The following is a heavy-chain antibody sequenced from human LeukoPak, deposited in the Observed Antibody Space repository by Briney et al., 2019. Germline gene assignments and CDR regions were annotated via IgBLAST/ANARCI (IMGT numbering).Heavy chain of an antibody. CDR1: GGTFSSYA. CDR3: ARDPYYYDSSGYDRSWFDP. D-gene: IGHD3-22*01. CDR2: IIPIFGTA. Sequence: SVNVSCKASGGTFSSYAISWVRQAPGQGLEWMGGIIPIFGTANYAQKFQGRVTITADESTSTAYMELSSLRSEDTAVYYCARDPYYYDSSGYDRSWFDPWGQGTLVTVSS. J-gene: IGHJ5*02. V-gene: IGHV1-69*13.